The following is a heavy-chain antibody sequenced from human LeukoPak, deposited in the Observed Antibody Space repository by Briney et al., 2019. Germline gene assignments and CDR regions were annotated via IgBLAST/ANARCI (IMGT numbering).Heavy chain of an antibody. D-gene: IGHD2-2*01. CDR3: ARDLSSQPAPYGFDY. J-gene: IGHJ4*02. V-gene: IGHV3-74*01. Sequence: GGSLRLSCAASGFTFSSYWMHWVRQAPGKGLVWVSRINSDGSSTSYADSVKGRFTISRDNAKNTLYLQMNSLRAEDTAVYYCARDLSSQPAPYGFDYWGQGTLVTVSS. CDR2: INSDGSST. CDR1: GFTFSSYW.